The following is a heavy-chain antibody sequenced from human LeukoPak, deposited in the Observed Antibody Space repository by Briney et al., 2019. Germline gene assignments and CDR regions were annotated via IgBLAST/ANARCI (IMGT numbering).Heavy chain of an antibody. CDR2: IYSGGST. J-gene: IGHJ4*02. Sequence: PGGSLRLSCAASGFTVSSNYMSWVRQALGKGLEWVSVIYSGGSTYYADSVKGRFTISRDNSKNTLYLQMNSLRAEDTAVYYCARGTAGYSSTTDYWGQGTLVTVSS. D-gene: IGHD6-13*01. V-gene: IGHV3-53*01. CDR1: GFTVSSNY. CDR3: ARGTAGYSSTTDY.